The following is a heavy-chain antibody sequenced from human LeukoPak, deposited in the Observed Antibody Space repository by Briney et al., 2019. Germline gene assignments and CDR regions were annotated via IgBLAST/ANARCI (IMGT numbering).Heavy chain of an antibody. Sequence: SETLSLTCTVSGGSISSGSCYWSWIRQPAGKGLEWIGRIYTSGSTNYNPSLKSRVTISVDTSKNQFSLKLSSVTAADTAVYYCASSSGIAVAGHFDYWGQGTLVTVSS. CDR1: GGSISSGSCY. D-gene: IGHD6-19*01. CDR2: IYTSGST. J-gene: IGHJ4*02. V-gene: IGHV4-61*02. CDR3: ASSSGIAVAGHFDY.